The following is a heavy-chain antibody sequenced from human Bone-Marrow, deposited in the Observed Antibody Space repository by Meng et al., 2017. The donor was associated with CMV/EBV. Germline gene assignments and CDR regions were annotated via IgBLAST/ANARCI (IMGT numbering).Heavy chain of an antibody. D-gene: IGHD2-2*01. V-gene: IGHV3-11*01. J-gene: IGHJ4*02. CDR2: CISSGSTI. CDR1: TFSDDY. Sequence: TFSDDYMSRMVRAPGKGLEWCTECISSGSTISYEAHVKGRFIISRDNAKITLYLIMNSLRGEDTAVYYCARAPEIVVSHHEGFYFDYWGQGTLVTVSS. CDR3: ARAPEIVVSHHEGFYFDY.